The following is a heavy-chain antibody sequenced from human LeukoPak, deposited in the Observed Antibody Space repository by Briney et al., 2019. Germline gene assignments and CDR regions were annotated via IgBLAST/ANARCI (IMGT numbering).Heavy chain of an antibody. V-gene: IGHV3-30*02. CDR2: IRYDGSNK. CDR3: AKGGYYGSGSYMVGD. D-gene: IGHD3-10*01. Sequence: GGSLRLSCAASGFTFSSYGMHWVRQAPGKGLEWVAFIRYDGSNKYYADSVKGRFTISRDNSKNTLYLQMNSLRAEDTAVYYCAKGGYYGSGSYMVGDWGQGTLVTVSS. CDR1: GFTFSSYG. J-gene: IGHJ4*02.